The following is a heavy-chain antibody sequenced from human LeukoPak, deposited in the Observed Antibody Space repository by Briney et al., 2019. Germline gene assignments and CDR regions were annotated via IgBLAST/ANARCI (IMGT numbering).Heavy chain of an antibody. CDR3: ARDFILLSNAFDV. CDR2: IKQTGSEK. D-gene: IGHD2/OR15-2a*01. V-gene: IGHV3-7*01. Sequence: PGGSLRLSCAASGFTFSNIWMSWVGQAQGKGLEWGANIKQTGSEKYYVDSVKGRFTISRDNAKNSLYLQMNSLRAEDTAVYYCARDFILLSNAFDVWGQGTMVAVSS. CDR1: GFTFSNIW. J-gene: IGHJ3*01.